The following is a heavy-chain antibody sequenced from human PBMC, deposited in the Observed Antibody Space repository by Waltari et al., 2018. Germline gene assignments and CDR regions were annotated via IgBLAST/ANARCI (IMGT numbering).Heavy chain of an antibody. J-gene: IGHJ4*02. Sequence: QVQLQESGPGLVKPSGTLSLTCTVSGDSMSSNDWWSWVRQPPGKGLGWIGQSHRSGRINYNPSLESRVTISIDTANNQFSLKVTSTTAADTAVYYCARDRGRGLYLDSWGQGTLVTVSP. CDR2: SHRSGRI. D-gene: IGHD2-15*01. V-gene: IGHV4-4*02. CDR1: GDSMSSNDW. CDR3: ARDRGRGLYLDS.